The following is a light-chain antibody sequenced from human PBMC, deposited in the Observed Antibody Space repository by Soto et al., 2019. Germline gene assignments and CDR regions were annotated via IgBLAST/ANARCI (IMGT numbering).Light chain of an antibody. CDR3: QQSYSTPHT. CDR1: QSISNF. V-gene: IGKV1-39*01. J-gene: IGKJ5*01. CDR2: TAS. Sequence: DIQMTQSPSSLSASVGDRVTITCRASQSISNFLNWYQQKPGKAPKLLIYTASSLQSGVPSRFSGSGAGTDFTLTISSLQPEDFATYYCQQSYSTPHTFGQGTRLKIK.